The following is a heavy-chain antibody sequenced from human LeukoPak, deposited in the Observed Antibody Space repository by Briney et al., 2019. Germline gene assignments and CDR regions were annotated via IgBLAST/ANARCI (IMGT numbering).Heavy chain of an antibody. CDR1: GFTFSSYA. Sequence: GGSLRLSCAASGFTFSSYAMSWVRQAPGKGLEGVSGLTGSGGNTYYADSVKGRFTISRGNSKNTLSLQMNSLRAEDAAVYYCVKFRGIQHYNYHMDVWGKGTTVTVSS. CDR3: VKFRGIQHYNYHMDV. J-gene: IGHJ6*03. D-gene: IGHD3-10*01. CDR2: LTGSGGNT. V-gene: IGHV3-23*01.